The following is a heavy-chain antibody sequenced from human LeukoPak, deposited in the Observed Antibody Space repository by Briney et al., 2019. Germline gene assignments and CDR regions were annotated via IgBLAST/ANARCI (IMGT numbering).Heavy chain of an antibody. Sequence: PSETLSLTCAVYGGSISSYYWSWIRQPPGKGLEWIGYIYYSGSTNYNPSLKSRVTISVDTSKNQFSLKLSSVTAADTAVYYCARVPPYYDILTGYSPYGMDVWGKGTTVTVSS. CDR3: ARVPPYYDILTGYSPYGMDV. D-gene: IGHD3-9*01. CDR1: GGSISSYY. V-gene: IGHV4-59*01. J-gene: IGHJ6*04. CDR2: IYYSGST.